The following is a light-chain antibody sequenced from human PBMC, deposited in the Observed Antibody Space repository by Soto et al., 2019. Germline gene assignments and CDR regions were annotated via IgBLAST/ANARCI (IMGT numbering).Light chain of an antibody. CDR3: QTWGSGSDFI. Sequence: QSVLTQSPSASASLGASVKLTCTLSSGHHSYAIAWHQHRPDKGPRFLMKLTSDGSHTKGDGIPDRFSGSSSGAERYLTISSLRSEDEADYYCQTWGSGSDFIFGGGTKLTVL. V-gene: IGLV4-69*01. CDR1: SGHHSYA. J-gene: IGLJ2*01. CDR2: LTSDGSH.